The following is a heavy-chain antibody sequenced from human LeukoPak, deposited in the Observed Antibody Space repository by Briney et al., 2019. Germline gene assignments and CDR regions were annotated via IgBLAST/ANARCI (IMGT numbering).Heavy chain of an antibody. Sequence: SVKVSCKASGGTFSSYAISWVRQAPGQGLEWMGGIIPIFGTANYAQKFQGRVTITTDESTSTAYMELSGLRSEDTAVYYCARVATYYYDSSGSNDAFDIWGQGTMVTVSS. CDR1: GGTFSSYA. D-gene: IGHD3-22*01. J-gene: IGHJ3*02. CDR3: ARVATYYYDSSGSNDAFDI. V-gene: IGHV1-69*05. CDR2: IIPIFGTA.